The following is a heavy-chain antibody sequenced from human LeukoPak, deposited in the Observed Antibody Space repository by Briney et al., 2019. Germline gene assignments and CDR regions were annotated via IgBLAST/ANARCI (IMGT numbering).Heavy chain of an antibody. Sequence: PSQTLSLTCTVSGGSICSGSYYWSWIRQPAGKGLEWIGCIYTSGSTNYNPSLKSRVTTSVDTSKNQFSLKLSSVTAADTAVYYCARVTVGSYYYYGMDVWGQGTTVTVSS. V-gene: IGHV4-61*02. CDR1: GGSICSGSYY. CDR3: ARVTVGSYYYYGMDV. J-gene: IGHJ6*02. D-gene: IGHD4-11*01. CDR2: IYTSGST.